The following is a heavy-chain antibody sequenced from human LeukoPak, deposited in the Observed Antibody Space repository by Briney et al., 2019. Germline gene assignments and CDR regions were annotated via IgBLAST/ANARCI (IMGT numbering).Heavy chain of an antibody. Sequence: ASVKVSCKASGYXFTGYYLHWVRQAPGQGLEWMGWINPNSGGSNYAQKFQGRVTMTRDTSISTAYMELSRLRSDDTAVYYCARGSGGYYNLFDYWGQGTLVTVSS. D-gene: IGHD3-10*01. CDR1: GYXFTGYY. V-gene: IGHV1-2*02. CDR3: ARGSGGYYNLFDY. CDR2: INPNSGGS. J-gene: IGHJ4*02.